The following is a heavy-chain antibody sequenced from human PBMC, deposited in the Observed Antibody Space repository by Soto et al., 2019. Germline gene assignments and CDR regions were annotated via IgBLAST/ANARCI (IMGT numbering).Heavy chain of an antibody. Sequence: QVQLVQSGAEVRKPGSSVKVSCKASGGTFSRHAISWVRQAPGQGLEWMGGIIPIFGTANHAQKFQARVKIIADESSSTVYMESSSLRSEDTALYYCARGWGYDSNYCYSAYWGQGALVIVSS. CDR1: GGTFSRHA. J-gene: IGHJ4*02. CDR3: ARGWGYDSNYCYSAY. D-gene: IGHD2-15*01. CDR2: IIPIFGTA. V-gene: IGHV1-69*01.